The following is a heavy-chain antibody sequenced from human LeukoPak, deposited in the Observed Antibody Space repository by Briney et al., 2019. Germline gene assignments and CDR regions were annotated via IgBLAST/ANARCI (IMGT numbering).Heavy chain of an antibody. J-gene: IGHJ4*02. V-gene: IGHV3-23*01. CDR2: ISQSGDGT. D-gene: IGHD1-7*01. CDR3: AKVFGNYYFDY. Sequence: GGPLRLSCATSGFTFSDFAMRWVRQAPGKGLEWVSAISQSGDGTYYADSVKGRFTISRDNSKSTLYLQMSSLRDEDTAIYYCAKVFGNYYFDYWGQGTLVTVSS. CDR1: GFTFSDFA.